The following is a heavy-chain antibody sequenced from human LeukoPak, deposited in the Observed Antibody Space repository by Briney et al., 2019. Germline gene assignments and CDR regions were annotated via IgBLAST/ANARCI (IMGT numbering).Heavy chain of an antibody. CDR3: ARDSSSWYRAGYFDY. V-gene: IGHV3-33*01. D-gene: IGHD6-13*01. CDR2: IWYDGSNK. J-gene: IGHJ4*02. Sequence: GGSLRLSCAASGFTFSSYGMHWVRQAPGKGLEWVAVIWYDGSNKYYADSVKGRFTVSRDNSKNTLYLQMNSLRAEDTAVYYCARDSSSWYRAGYFDYWGQGTLVTVSS. CDR1: GFTFSSYG.